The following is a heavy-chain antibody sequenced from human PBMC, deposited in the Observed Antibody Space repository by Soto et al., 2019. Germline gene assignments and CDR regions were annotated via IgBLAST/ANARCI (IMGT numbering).Heavy chain of an antibody. Sequence: PGGSLRLSCAASGFTFTTSAISWVRQAPGKGLEWISLIHIPGGRATYADSVRGRFTISIDNSENTVFLQMNSLRAEDTAIYYCGGHWYNYWGQGTLVTAPQ. CDR3: GGHWYNY. V-gene: IGHV3-23*01. J-gene: IGHJ4*02. CDR1: GFTFTTSA. D-gene: IGHD1-20*01. CDR2: IHIPGGRA.